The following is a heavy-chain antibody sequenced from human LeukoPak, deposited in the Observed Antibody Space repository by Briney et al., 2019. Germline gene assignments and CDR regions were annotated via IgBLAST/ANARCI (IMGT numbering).Heavy chain of an antibody. J-gene: IGHJ5*02. CDR3: ARDSYSKSAYNWFDP. CDR2: IFSGGST. Sequence: GGSLRLSCAGSGFTCSNYWMSWVRQAPGKGLEWVSTIFSGGSTYYADSVRGRFTISRDNSKNTLYLQMNSLRAEDTAVYYCARDSYSKSAYNWFDPWGQGTLVTVSS. V-gene: IGHV3-53*01. CDR1: GFTCSNYW. D-gene: IGHD4-11*01.